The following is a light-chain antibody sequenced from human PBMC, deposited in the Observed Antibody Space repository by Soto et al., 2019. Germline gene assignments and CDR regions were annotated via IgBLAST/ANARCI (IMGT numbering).Light chain of an antibody. Sequence: QSVLTQPPSASGTPGQRVTVSCSGSRSKIGSHPVHWYQQLPGTAPKLLIFNKNLRPSGVPDRFSGSKSGTSASLAISGLQSEDEAHYYCSAWDDSLNGPVFGGGTKLTVL. V-gene: IGLV1-44*01. CDR3: SAWDDSLNGPV. J-gene: IGLJ3*02. CDR2: NKN. CDR1: RSKIGSHP.